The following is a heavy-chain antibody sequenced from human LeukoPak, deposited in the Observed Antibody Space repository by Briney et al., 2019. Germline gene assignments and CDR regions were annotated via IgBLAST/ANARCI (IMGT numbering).Heavy chain of an antibody. D-gene: IGHD1-26*01. J-gene: IGHJ4*02. Sequence: ASVEVSCKASGYTFTSHAMHWVRQAPGQRLEWMGWINAGNGNTKYSQEFQGRVTITRDTSASTAYMELSSLRSEDMAVYYCARGELPIYFDYWGQGTLVTVSS. CDR1: GYTFTSHA. CDR3: ARGELPIYFDY. V-gene: IGHV1-3*03. CDR2: INAGNGNT.